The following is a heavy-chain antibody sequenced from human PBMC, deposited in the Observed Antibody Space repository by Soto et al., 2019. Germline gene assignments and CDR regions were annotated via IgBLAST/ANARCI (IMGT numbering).Heavy chain of an antibody. J-gene: IGHJ4*02. CDR1: GGSISSSSYY. CDR2: IYYSGST. D-gene: IGHD3-10*01. CDR3: ARHRKPPKQLGSGSSFDY. V-gene: IGHV4-39*01. Sequence: SETLSLTCTVSGGSISSSSYYWGWIRQPPGKGLEWIGSIYYSGSTYYNPSLKSRVTISVDTSKNQFSLKLSSVTAADTAVYYCARHRKPPKQLGSGSSFDYWGQGTLVTVSS.